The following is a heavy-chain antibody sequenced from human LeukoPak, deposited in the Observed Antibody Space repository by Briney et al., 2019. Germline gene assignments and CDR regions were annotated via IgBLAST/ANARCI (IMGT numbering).Heavy chain of an antibody. Sequence: SETLSLTCTVYGASITDYYWSWVRQPPGKGLELVAYIYYSGTTNYNPSLKSRVTISVDTSKNQLSLRLNSVTTADTAVYYCARGHRGLEYWGQGTLVTVSS. D-gene: IGHD3-10*01. CDR3: ARGHRGLEY. CDR2: IYYSGTT. CDR1: GASITDYY. J-gene: IGHJ4*02. V-gene: IGHV4-59*01.